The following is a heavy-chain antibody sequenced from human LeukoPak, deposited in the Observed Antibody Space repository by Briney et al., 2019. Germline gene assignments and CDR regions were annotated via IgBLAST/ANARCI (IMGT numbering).Heavy chain of an antibody. Sequence: GGSLRLSCAASGLTFSSHDMHWVRQTAGKGLEWVSGIGTAGDTFYADSVKGRFTISRENAEDSLYLQMNNLRAGDTAVYYCAKVFVSRWEGLDPWGQGTLVTVSS. CDR1: GLTFSSHD. CDR3: AKVFVSRWEGLDP. D-gene: IGHD4-23*01. V-gene: IGHV3-13*01. CDR2: IGTAGDT. J-gene: IGHJ5*02.